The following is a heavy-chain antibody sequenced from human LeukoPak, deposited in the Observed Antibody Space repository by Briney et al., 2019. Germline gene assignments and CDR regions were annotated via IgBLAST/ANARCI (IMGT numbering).Heavy chain of an antibody. Sequence: MSSETLSLTCAVYGGSFSGYYWSWIRQPPGKGLEWIGEINHSGSTNYNPSLKSRVTLSVDTSKNQFSLKLSSVTAADTAVYYCAGGTPGGLAVASYYFDYWGQGTLVTVSS. CDR3: AGGTPGGLAVASYYFDY. D-gene: IGHD6-19*01. CDR1: GGSFSGYY. J-gene: IGHJ4*02. CDR2: INHSGST. V-gene: IGHV4-34*01.